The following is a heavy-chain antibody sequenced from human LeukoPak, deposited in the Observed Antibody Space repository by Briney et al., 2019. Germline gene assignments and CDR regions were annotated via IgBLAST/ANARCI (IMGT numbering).Heavy chain of an antibody. V-gene: IGHV3-21*04. Sequence: PGGSLRLSCGVSGFTFNSYSMNWVRQAPGKGLEWVASILGSGTEMFYADSVKGRFTISRDNFKKSLYLQMNSLRVEDTGVYYCAKVQSDIVGAVFFAFDVWGQGTMVSVSS. D-gene: IGHD1-26*01. CDR3: AKVQSDIVGAVFFAFDV. CDR2: ILGSGTEM. CDR1: GFTFNSYS. J-gene: IGHJ3*01.